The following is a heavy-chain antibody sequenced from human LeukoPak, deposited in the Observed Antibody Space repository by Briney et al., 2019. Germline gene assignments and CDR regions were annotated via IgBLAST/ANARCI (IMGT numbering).Heavy chain of an antibody. CDR1: VGTFSCYA. Sequence: SVTVSRKASVGTFSCYAFNWVRQPPAQGLEWMGVINPICGTANTAHTFQGRVTITTYESTSTAYLELSSLRSEDTAVYYCASAIPSGSGSYFVDYWGQGPLVTASS. D-gene: IGHD3-10*01. J-gene: IGHJ4*02. CDR2: INPICGTA. CDR3: ASAIPSGSGSYFVDY. V-gene: IGHV1-69*05.